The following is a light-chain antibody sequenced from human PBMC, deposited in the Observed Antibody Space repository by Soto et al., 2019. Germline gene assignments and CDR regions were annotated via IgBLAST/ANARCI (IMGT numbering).Light chain of an antibody. Sequence: DIQMTQSPSFLSASVGDRVTITCRASQAISNYLNWYQQKPGKAPNLLIFGAKTLQSGVPSRFSGSGSGTDFTLTISSLQPEDFATYYCQQSYSTPPTFGQGTRLEIK. J-gene: IGKJ5*01. V-gene: IGKV1-39*01. CDR1: QAISNY. CDR2: GAK. CDR3: QQSYSTPPT.